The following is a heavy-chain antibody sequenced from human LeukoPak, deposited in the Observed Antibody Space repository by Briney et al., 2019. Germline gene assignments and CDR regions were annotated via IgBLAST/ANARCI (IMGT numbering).Heavy chain of an antibody. V-gene: IGHV4-59*01. Sequence: SETLSLTCTVSGGSISSYYWSWIRQPPGKGLEWIGYIYYSGSTNYNPSLKSRATISVDTSKSQFSLKLSSVTAADTAVYYCARDESSGWYRGYFHHWGQGTLVTVSS. D-gene: IGHD6-19*01. CDR1: GGSISSYY. CDR3: ARDESSGWYRGYFHH. CDR2: IYYSGST. J-gene: IGHJ1*01.